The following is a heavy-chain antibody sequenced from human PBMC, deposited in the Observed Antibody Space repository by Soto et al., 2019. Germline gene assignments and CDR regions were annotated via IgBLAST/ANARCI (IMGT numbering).Heavy chain of an antibody. J-gene: IGHJ5*02. CDR2: ISSNRKYI. Sequence: QLVESGGGLVKPGESLRLYCTASGFSVPGFSMNWIRQAPGKGLEWVSSISSNRKYIYYAPSLQGRFTTSVDDATISLILQIYSLTVDDTAVYNCARGAVSFNSAYQNWLDPWGQGTLVTVSS. CDR1: GFSVPGFS. D-gene: IGHD3-16*01. CDR3: ARGAVSFNSAYQNWLDP. V-gene: IGHV3-21*01.